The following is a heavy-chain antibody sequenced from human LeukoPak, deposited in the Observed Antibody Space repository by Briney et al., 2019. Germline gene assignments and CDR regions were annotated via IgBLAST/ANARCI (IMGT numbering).Heavy chain of an antibody. CDR3: AKDPSDSGSYPDY. J-gene: IGHJ4*02. CDR2: ISYDGSNK. D-gene: IGHD1-26*01. CDR1: GFTFSSYG. V-gene: IGHV3-30*18. Sequence: PGRSLRLSCAASGFTFSSYGMHWVRQAPGKGLEWVAVISYDGSNKYYADSVKGRFTISRDNSKNMLYLQMNSLRAEDTAVYYCAKDPSDSGSYPDYWGQGTLVTVSS.